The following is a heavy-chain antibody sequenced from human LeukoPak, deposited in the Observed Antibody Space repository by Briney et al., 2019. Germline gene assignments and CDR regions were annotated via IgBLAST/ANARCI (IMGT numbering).Heavy chain of an antibody. Sequence: ASVKVSCKASGYTFTVKFLHWLRQAPGQGLEWMGGIEPNSGGAVYGQKFRGRVTVTRDTSVSTAYMERSSLRSDDTAVYYCAIENWYDSSGFSKAFDYWGQGTLVSVSS. J-gene: IGHJ4*02. V-gene: IGHV1-2*02. CDR3: AIENWYDSSGFSKAFDY. CDR1: GYTFTVKF. CDR2: IEPNSGGA. D-gene: IGHD3-22*01.